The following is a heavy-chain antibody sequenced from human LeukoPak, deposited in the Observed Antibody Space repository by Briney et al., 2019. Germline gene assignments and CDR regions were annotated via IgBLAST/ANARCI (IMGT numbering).Heavy chain of an antibody. D-gene: IGHD1-26*01. CDR3: AKGGGGSGSYFDY. CDR2: IRNDGSNK. J-gene: IGHJ4*02. Sequence: GSLRLSCAASGFTFSGYGMHWVRQAPGKGLEGVGYIRNDGSNKYYADSVRDRFTISRDNSKNTFYLQMNSLRAEDTAVYYCAKGGGGSGSYFDYWGQGTLVTVSS. V-gene: IGHV3-30*02. CDR1: GFTFSGYG.